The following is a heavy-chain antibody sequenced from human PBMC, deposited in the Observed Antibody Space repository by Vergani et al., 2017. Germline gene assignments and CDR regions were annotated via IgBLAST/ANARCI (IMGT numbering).Heavy chain of an antibody. J-gene: IGHJ6*02. CDR3: ARDQPSGSGYYYLNYYYYGMDV. Sequence: QVQLVQSGAEVKKPGASVKVSCKASGYTFTSYGISWVRQAPGQGLEWMGWSSAYNGNTNYAQKVQGRVTMTTDTSTSTAYMELRSLRSDDTAVYYCARDQPSGSGYYYLNYYYYGMDVWGQGTTVTVSS. V-gene: IGHV1-18*04. D-gene: IGHD3-22*01. CDR2: SSAYNGNT. CDR1: GYTFTSYG.